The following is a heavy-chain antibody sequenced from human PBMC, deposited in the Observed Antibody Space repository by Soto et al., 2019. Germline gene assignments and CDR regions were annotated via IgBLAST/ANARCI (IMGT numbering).Heavy chain of an antibody. CDR3: ARAISSSDFYYYYYMDV. Sequence: QVQLVQSGAEVKKPGASVKVSCKASGYTFTSYAMHWVRQAPGQRLEWMGWINAGNGNTKYSQKFQGRVTITRDKYASTAYMELSSLRSQDTAVYYCARAISSSDFYYYYYMDVWGKGTTVTVSS. V-gene: IGHV1-3*01. D-gene: IGHD6-6*01. CDR1: GYTFTSYA. CDR2: INAGNGNT. J-gene: IGHJ6*03.